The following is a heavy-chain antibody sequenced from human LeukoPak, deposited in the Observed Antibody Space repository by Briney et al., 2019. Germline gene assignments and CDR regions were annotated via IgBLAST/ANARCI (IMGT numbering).Heavy chain of an antibody. D-gene: IGHD1-26*01. J-gene: IGHJ4*02. CDR1: GFIFSSYA. CDR3: AKILGSYWTPGYDY. CDR2: ISGSGDTP. Sequence: GGSLRLSCAASGFIFSSYAMSWVRQAPGQGLEWVSGISGSGDTPYYADSVKGRFTISRDNSKNTLYLQMNSLRAEDTAVYYCAKILGSYWTPGYDYWGQGTLVTVSS. V-gene: IGHV3-23*01.